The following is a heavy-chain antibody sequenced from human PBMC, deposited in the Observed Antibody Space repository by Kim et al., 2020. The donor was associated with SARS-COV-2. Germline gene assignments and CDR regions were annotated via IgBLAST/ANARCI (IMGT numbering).Heavy chain of an antibody. V-gene: IGHV3-23*01. CDR3: TKGLQGSYLD. D-gene: IGHD1-26*01. J-gene: IGHJ1*01. CDR2: DAT. Sequence: DATYSADSVKGRFTISRDDSKNTVYLQMDSLRVDDTAVYYCTKGLQGSYLDWGQGTLVSVSS.